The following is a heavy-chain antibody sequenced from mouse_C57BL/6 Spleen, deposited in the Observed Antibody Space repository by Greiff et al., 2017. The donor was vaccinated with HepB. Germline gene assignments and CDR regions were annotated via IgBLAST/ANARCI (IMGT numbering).Heavy chain of an antibody. J-gene: IGHJ2*01. CDR2: IDPETGGT. D-gene: IGHD2-4*01. CDR3: TRPAMITNFDY. CDR1: GYTFTDYE. V-gene: IGHV1-15*01. Sequence: VQLQQSGAELVRPGASVTLSCKASGYTFTDYEMHWVKQTPVHGLEWIGAIDPETGGTAYNQKFKGKAILTADKSSSTAYMELRSLTSEDSAVYYCTRPAMITNFDYWGQGTTLTVSS.